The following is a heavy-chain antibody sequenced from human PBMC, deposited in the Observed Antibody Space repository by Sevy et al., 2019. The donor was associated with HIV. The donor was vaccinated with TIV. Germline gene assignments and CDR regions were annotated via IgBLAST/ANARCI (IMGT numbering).Heavy chain of an antibody. CDR3: TTGHQELGM. D-gene: IGHD3-10*01. V-gene: IGHV3-7*01. J-gene: IGHJ4*02. Sequence: GGSLRLSCAASGFPFSSHWMTWVRQAPGKGLDWVASIKQGGSEMYYVDSVKGRFTISRDNAKNSVYLQMNSLRVEDTAMYYCTTGHQELGMRGQGTLVTVSS. CDR2: IKQGGSEM. CDR1: GFPFSSHW.